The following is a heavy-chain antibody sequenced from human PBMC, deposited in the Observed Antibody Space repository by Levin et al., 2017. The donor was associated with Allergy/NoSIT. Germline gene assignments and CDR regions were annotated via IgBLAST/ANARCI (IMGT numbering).Heavy chain of an antibody. CDR1: GFTFSSYS. J-gene: IGHJ4*02. Sequence: LGESLKISCAASGFTFSSYSMNWVRQAPGKGLEWVSSISSSSSYIYYADSVKGRFTISRDNAKNSLYLQMNSLRAEDTAVYYCARDRWEPNNHWGQGTLVTVSS. CDR2: ISSSSSYI. D-gene: IGHD1-26*01. CDR3: ARDRWEPNNH. V-gene: IGHV3-21*01.